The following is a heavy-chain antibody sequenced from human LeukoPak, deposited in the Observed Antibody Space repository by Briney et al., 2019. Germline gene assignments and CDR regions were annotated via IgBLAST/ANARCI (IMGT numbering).Heavy chain of an antibody. D-gene: IGHD6-6*01. V-gene: IGHV1-46*01. CDR3: ASGEYSSPRGPDDYGMDV. CDR1: GYTFTSYY. J-gene: IGHJ6*02. Sequence: ASVKVSCKASGYTFTSYYMHWVRQAPGQGLEWMGIINPSGGSTSYAQKFQGRVTITADKSTSTAYMELSSLRSKDTAVYYCASGEYSSPRGPDDYGMDVWGQGTTVTVSS. CDR2: INPSGGST.